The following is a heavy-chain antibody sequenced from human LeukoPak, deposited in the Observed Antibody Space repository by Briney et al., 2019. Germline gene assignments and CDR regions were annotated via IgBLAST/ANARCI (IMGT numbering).Heavy chain of an antibody. CDR3: ARQVAAAGRIHDY. CDR1: GGSISSSSYY. D-gene: IGHD6-13*01. Sequence: SETLSLTCTVSGGSISSSSYYWSWIRQPAGKGLEWIGRIYTSGSTNYNPSLKSRVTISIDTSKNQFSLKLSSVTAADTALYYCARQVAAAGRIHDYWGQGTLVTVSS. CDR2: IYTSGST. J-gene: IGHJ4*02. V-gene: IGHV4-61*02.